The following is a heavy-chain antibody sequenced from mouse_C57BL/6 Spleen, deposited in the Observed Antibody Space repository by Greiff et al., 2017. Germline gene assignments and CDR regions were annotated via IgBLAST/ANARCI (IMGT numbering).Heavy chain of an antibody. V-gene: IGHV14-3*01. CDR1: GFNIKNYY. Sequence: EVQLQQSVAELVRPGASVKLSCTASGFNIKNYYMHWVKQRPEQGLEWIGRIDPANGNTKSTPKFQGKATITADTSSNTAYLQLSSLTSEDTATCYCASRSSWGAFDYWGQGTTLTVSS. D-gene: IGHD1-1*01. J-gene: IGHJ2*01. CDR2: IDPANGNT. CDR3: ASRSSWGAFDY.